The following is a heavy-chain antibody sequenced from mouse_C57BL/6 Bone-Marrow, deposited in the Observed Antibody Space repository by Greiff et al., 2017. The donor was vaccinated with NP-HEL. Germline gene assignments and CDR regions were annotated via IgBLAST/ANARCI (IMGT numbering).Heavy chain of an antibody. D-gene: IGHD2-3*01. CDR2: IYPGGGYT. V-gene: IGHV1-63*01. CDR3: AREGYDGYLYYFDY. Sequence: QVQLQQSGAELVRPGTSVKMSCKASGYTFTNYWIGWAKQRPGHGLEWIGDIYPGGGYTNYNEKFKGKATLTADKSSSTAYMQFSSPTSEDSAIYYCAREGYDGYLYYFDYWGQGTTLTVSS. J-gene: IGHJ2*01. CDR1: GYTFTNYW.